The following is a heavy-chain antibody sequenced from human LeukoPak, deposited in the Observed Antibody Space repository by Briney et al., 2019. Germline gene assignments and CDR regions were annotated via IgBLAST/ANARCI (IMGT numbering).Heavy chain of an antibody. CDR2: IRDDGRNK. CDR3: ARRNTYYYDSSGYYYGNY. D-gene: IGHD3-22*01. CDR1: GFTFRSYG. V-gene: IGHV3-30*02. Sequence: GGSLRLSCAASGFTFRSYGMHWVRQAPGKGLEWVAFIRDDGRNKYYADSVKGRFTISRDNSKNTLYLQMNSLRAEDTAVYYCARRNTYYYDSSGYYYGNYWGQGTMVTVSS. J-gene: IGHJ4*02.